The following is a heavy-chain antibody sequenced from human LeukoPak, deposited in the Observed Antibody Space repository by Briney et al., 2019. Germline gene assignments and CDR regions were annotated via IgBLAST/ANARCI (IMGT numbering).Heavy chain of an antibody. CDR3: ARGPKYYDFWSGYRNWFDP. D-gene: IGHD3-3*01. V-gene: IGHV1-2*02. J-gene: IGHJ5*02. Sequence: GASVKVSCKASGYTFTGYYMHWVRQAPGQGLEWMGGINPNSGGTNYAQKFRGRVTMTRDTSISTAYMELSRLRSDDTAVYYCARGPKYYDFWSGYRNWFDPWGQGTLVTVSS. CDR2: INPNSGGT. CDR1: GYTFTGYY.